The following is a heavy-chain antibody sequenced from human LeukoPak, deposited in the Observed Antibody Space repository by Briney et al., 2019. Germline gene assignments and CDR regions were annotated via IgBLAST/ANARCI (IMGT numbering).Heavy chain of an antibody. D-gene: IGHD3-10*01. CDR3: ARDTYYYGSGSYRLDY. J-gene: IGHJ4*02. CDR2: IYTSGST. V-gene: IGHV4-4*07. Sequence: SETLSLTCTVSGGSISSYYWSWIRQPAGKGLEWIGRIYTSGSTNYNPSLKSRVTMSVDTSKNQFSLKLSSVTAADTAVYYCARDTYYYGSGSYRLDYWGRGTLVTVSS. CDR1: GGSISSYY.